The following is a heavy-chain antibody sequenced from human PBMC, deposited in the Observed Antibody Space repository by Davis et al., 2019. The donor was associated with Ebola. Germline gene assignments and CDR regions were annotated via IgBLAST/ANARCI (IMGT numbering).Heavy chain of an antibody. CDR1: GYSFTSYW. CDR3: ARRGGSSGWILDV. J-gene: IGHJ6*02. D-gene: IGHD6-19*01. V-gene: IGHV5-51*01. CDR2: IYPGDSDT. Sequence: KVSCKGSGYSFTSYWIGWVRQMPGKGLEWMGIIYPGDSDTRYSPSFQGQVTISADKSISTAYLQWSSLKASDTAMYYCARRGGSSGWILDVWGQGTTVTVSS.